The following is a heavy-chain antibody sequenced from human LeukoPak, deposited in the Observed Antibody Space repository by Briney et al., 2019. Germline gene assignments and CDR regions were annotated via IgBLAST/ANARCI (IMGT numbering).Heavy chain of an antibody. CDR3: ARIEYSGPLDY. CDR1: GGSISSYY. D-gene: IGHD1-26*01. V-gene: IGHV4-59*12. Sequence: SETLSLTCTVSGGSISSYYWSWIRQPPGKGLEWIGSIYYNGRTYYNPSLKSRVTISVDTSKNQFSLKLSSVTAADTAVFYCARIEYSGPLDYWGQGTLVTVSS. CDR2: IYYNGRT. J-gene: IGHJ4*02.